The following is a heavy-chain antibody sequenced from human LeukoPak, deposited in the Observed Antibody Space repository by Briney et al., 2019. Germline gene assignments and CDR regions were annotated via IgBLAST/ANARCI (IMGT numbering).Heavy chain of an antibody. J-gene: IGHJ6*04. CDR3: ARIGAGTGMDV. V-gene: IGHV4-4*07. D-gene: IGHD6-13*01. CDR1: GGAISSYD. Sequence: SGTLSLTCTVSGGAISSYDWSWIRQPAGKGLEWIGRIYTSGSTNYNPSLKSRVTISVDTSKNQFSLKLSSVTAADTAVYYCARIGAGTGMDVWGKGTTVTVSS. CDR2: IYTSGST.